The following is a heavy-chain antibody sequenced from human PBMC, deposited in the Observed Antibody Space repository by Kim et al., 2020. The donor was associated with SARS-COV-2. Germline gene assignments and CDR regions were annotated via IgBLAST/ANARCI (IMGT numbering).Heavy chain of an antibody. V-gene: IGHV4-34*01. CDR2: INQSGGT. CDR3: ARGHTVVVPSPILGLGPYYTSYYMDV. J-gene: IGHJ6*03. Sequence: IAEINQSGGTNYNPSLKRRVAITLDTSKNQFSLRLSSVTAADTALYYCARGHTVVVPSPILGLGPYYTSYYMDVWGRGTTVTVSS. D-gene: IGHD2-2*01.